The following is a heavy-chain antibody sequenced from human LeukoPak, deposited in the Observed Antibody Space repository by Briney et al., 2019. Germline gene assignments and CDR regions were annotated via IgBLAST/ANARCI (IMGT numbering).Heavy chain of an antibody. J-gene: IGHJ4*02. CDR1: GFTFSSYA. CDR2: ISGSGGST. V-gene: IGHV3-23*01. D-gene: IGHD3-22*01. Sequence: GGSLRLSCGASGFTFSSYAMSWVRQAPGKGLEWVSAISGSGGSTYYADSVKGRFTISRDNSKNTLYLQMNSLRAEDTAVYYCAKGGTYYYDSSGYYWGQGTLVTVSS. CDR3: AKGGTYYYDSSGYY.